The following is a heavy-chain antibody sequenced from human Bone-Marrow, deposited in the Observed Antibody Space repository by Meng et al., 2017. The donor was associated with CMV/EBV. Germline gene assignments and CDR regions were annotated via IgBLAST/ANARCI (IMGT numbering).Heavy chain of an antibody. CDR1: GFTFSSYA. V-gene: IGHV3-23*01. CDR2: ISGSGGST. CDR3: AIFSGSYYSYGMDV. Sequence: GESLKISCAASGFTFSSYAMSWVRQAPGKGLEWVSAISGSGGSTYYADSVKGRFTISRDNSKNTLYLQMNSLRAEDTAVYYCAIFSGSYYSYGMDVWGQGTTVTFSS. J-gene: IGHJ6*02. D-gene: IGHD1-26*01.